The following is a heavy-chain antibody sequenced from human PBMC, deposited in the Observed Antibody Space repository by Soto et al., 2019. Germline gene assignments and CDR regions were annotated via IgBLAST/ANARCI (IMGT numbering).Heavy chain of an antibody. V-gene: IGHV4-59*01. Sequence: SETLSLTCTVAGGSISSYYWNWIRQPPGKGLEWIGYIYYSGTINYNPSLESRATISVDTSKSQFSLKLSSVTAADTAVYFCARERPITAAGFRRYGMDVWGQGTTVTVS. CDR3: ARERPITAAGFRRYGMDV. D-gene: IGHD6-13*01. CDR2: IYYSGTI. J-gene: IGHJ6*02. CDR1: GGSISSYY.